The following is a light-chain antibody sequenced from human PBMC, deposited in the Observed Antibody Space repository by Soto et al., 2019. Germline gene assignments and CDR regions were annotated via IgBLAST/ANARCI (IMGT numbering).Light chain of an antibody. Sequence: GSSSNIGSNTVNWYQQFPETAPKLLIYSNNQRPSGVPDRFSGSKSGTSASLAISGLQSEDEADYYCAAWDDSLNGFYVFGTGTKVTVL. CDR3: AAWDDSLNGFYV. J-gene: IGLJ1*01. V-gene: IGLV1-44*01. CDR1: SSNIGSNT. CDR2: SNN.